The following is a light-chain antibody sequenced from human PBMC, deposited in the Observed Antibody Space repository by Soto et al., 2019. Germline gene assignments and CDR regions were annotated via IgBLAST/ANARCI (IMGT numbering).Light chain of an antibody. V-gene: IGKV3-15*01. CDR2: GAS. CDR1: QSISSH. CDR3: QQYNNWWA. Sequence: ETLMTQSPATLSVSPGERATLSCRASQSISSHLAWYQQEPGQAPRLLIYGASTRATGIPASLSGSGSGTEFTLTIRSLQSEDFAVYYCQQYNNWWAFGQGTKVDIK. J-gene: IGKJ1*01.